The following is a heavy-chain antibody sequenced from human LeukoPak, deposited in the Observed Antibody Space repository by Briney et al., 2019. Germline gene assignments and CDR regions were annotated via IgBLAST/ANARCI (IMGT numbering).Heavy chain of an antibody. Sequence: GGSLRLSCAASGFIFSTYGFHWVRQAPGKGLEWVAVIWPDGSNKYYADSVKGRFTISRDNSKSTVYLQMNSLRVEDTAMYYCARASGSYDYWGLGTLVTVSS. V-gene: IGHV3-33*01. D-gene: IGHD1-26*01. CDR2: IWPDGSNK. CDR3: ARASGSYDY. CDR1: GFIFSTYG. J-gene: IGHJ4*02.